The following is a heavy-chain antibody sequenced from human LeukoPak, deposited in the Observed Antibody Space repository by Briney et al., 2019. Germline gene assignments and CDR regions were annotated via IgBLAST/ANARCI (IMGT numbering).Heavy chain of an antibody. CDR1: GFTFSSYA. D-gene: IGHD3-22*01. CDR3: AREACPYRLCYYDSSGYSLNYYFDY. CDR2: ISYDGSNK. V-gene: IGHV3-30-3*01. Sequence: GRSLRLSCAASGFTFSSYAMHWVRQAPGKGLEWVAVISYDGSNKYYADSVKGRFTISRDNSKNTLYLQMNSLRAEDTAVYYCAREACPYRLCYYDSSGYSLNYYFDYWGQGTLVTVFS. J-gene: IGHJ4*02.